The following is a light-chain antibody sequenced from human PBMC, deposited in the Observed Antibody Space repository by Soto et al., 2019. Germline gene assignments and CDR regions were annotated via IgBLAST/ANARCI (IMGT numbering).Light chain of an antibody. Sequence: MSQSPATLSVSPGERATLSCRASQSVNNYLAWYQQKPGQAPRLLIYDASKRATGIPARFSGSGSGTDFTLTISRLGPEDFAVYYCQQYGSSGTFGQGTKVDIK. CDR3: QQYGSSGT. J-gene: IGKJ1*01. CDR1: QSVNNY. V-gene: IGKV3-20*01. CDR2: DAS.